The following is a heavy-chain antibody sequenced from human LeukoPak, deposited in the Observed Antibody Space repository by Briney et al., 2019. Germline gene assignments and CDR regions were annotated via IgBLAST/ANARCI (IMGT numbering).Heavy chain of an antibody. CDR1: GFTFSSYE. J-gene: IGHJ6*02. V-gene: IGHV3-48*03. Sequence: GGSLRLSCAASGFTFSSYEMNWVRQAPGKGLEWISYISSNGGTIYYTDSVKGRLTISRDNAKNSLYLQMNGLRSEDTAVYYCARPPSITNPYYGMDVWGQGTTVTVSS. CDR3: ARPPSITNPYYGMDV. D-gene: IGHD3-3*01. CDR2: ISSNGGTI.